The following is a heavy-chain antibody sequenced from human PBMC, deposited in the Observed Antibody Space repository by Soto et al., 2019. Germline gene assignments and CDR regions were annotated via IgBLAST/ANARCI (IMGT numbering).Heavy chain of an antibody. Sequence: SVKVSCKASGGTFSSYAISWVRQAPGQGLEWMGGIIPIFGTANYAQKFQGRVTITADKSTSTAYMELRSLRSDDTAVYYCARDFYPLAYFFDYWGQGTLVTVSS. CDR1: GGTFSSYA. CDR3: ARDFYPLAYFFDY. CDR2: IIPIFGTA. V-gene: IGHV1-69*06. J-gene: IGHJ4*02.